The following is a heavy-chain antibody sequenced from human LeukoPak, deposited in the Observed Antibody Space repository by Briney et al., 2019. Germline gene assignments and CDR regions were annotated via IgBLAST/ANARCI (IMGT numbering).Heavy chain of an antibody. D-gene: IGHD1-26*01. CDR2: IYTTGST. J-gene: IGHJ5*02. CDR1: GGSIGTGTYY. Sequence: SQTLSLTCTVSGGSIGTGTYYWSWIRQPAGTGLEWIGRIYTTGSTNYSPSLKSRVTMSLDTSKNQFSLRWTSVTAADTAVYYCARGASGDNWLDPWGQGTLVTVSS. V-gene: IGHV4-61*02. CDR3: ARGASGDNWLDP.